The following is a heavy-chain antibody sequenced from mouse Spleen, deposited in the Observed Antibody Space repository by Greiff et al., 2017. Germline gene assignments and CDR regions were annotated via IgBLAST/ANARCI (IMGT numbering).Heavy chain of an antibody. CDR3: AISFAY. V-gene: IGHV1-54*01. CDR2: INPGSGGT. CDR1: GYAFTNYL. J-gene: IGHJ3*01. Sequence: VQLQQSGAELVRPGTSVKVSCKASGYAFTNYLIEWVKQRPGQGLEWIGVINPGSGGTNYNEKFKGKATLTADKSSSTAYMQLSSLTSEDSAVYFCAISFAYWGQGTLVTVSA.